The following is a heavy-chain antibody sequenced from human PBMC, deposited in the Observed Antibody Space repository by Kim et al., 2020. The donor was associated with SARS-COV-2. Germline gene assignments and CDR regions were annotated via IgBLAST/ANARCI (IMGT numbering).Heavy chain of an antibody. CDR1: GYTFTSYA. J-gene: IGHJ4*02. Sequence: ASVKVSCKASGYTFTSYAMNWVRQAPGQGLEWMGWINTNTGNPTYAQGFTGRFVFSLDTSVSTAYLQISSLKAEDTAVYYCARVWHNSSSWYWLGLTALAGLTTQSGTIDYWGQGTLVTVSS. CDR2: INTNTGNP. V-gene: IGHV7-4-1*02. D-gene: IGHD6-13*01. CDR3: ARVWHNSSSWYWLGLTALAGLTTQSGTIDY.